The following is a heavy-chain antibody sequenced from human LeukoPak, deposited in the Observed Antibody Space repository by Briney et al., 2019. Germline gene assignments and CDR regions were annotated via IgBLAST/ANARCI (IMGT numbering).Heavy chain of an antibody. CDR3: ARTPGIAAAEPPEYYFDY. D-gene: IGHD6-13*01. Sequence: QPGGSLRLSCAASGFTFSSYEMNWVRQAPGKGLEWVSYISSSGSTIYYADSVKGRFTSSRDNAKNSLYLQMNSLRAEDTAVYYCARTPGIAAAEPPEYYFDYWGQGTLVTVSS. J-gene: IGHJ4*02. V-gene: IGHV3-48*03. CDR2: ISSSGSTI. CDR1: GFTFSSYE.